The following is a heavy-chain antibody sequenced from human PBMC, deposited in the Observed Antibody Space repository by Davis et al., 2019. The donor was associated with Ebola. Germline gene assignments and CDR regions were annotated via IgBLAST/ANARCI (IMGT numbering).Heavy chain of an antibody. CDR2: IIPILGIA. CDR3: ARDWDGYNSGAFDI. CDR1: GGTFSSYA. D-gene: IGHD5-24*01. Sequence: AASVKVSCKASGGTFSSYAISWVRQAPGQGLEWMGRIIPILGIANYAQKFQGRVTITADKSTSTAYMELSSLRSEGTAVYYCARDWDGYNSGAFDIWGQGTMVTVSS. V-gene: IGHV1-69*04. J-gene: IGHJ3*02.